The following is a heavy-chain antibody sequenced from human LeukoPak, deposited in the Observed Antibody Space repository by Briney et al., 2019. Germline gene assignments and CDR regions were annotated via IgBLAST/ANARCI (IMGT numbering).Heavy chain of an antibody. D-gene: IGHD3-3*01. CDR3: AKDNHITIFGVVTTNWFDP. CDR1: GFTFSSYA. Sequence: GGSLRLACAASGFTFSSYAMSWVRQAPGKGLEWVSAFSGSGGSTYYADSVNGRFTISRDNSKNTLYLQMNSRRAEDTAVYYCAKDNHITIFGVVTTNWFDPWGQGTLVTVSS. J-gene: IGHJ5*02. V-gene: IGHV3-23*01. CDR2: FSGSGGST.